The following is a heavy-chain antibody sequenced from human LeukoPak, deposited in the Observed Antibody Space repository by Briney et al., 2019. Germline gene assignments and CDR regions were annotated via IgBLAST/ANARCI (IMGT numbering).Heavy chain of an antibody. CDR2: ISYDGSNK. V-gene: IGHV3-30*04. D-gene: IGHD3-9*01. CDR3: ARSRYFDWLCPFDY. CDR1: GFTFSSYA. Sequence: PGRSLRLSCAASGFTFSSYAMHWVRQAPGKGLEWVAVISYDGSNKYYADSVKGRFTISRDNSKNTLYLQMDSLRAEDTAVYYCARSRYFDWLCPFDYWGQGTLVTVSS. J-gene: IGHJ4*02.